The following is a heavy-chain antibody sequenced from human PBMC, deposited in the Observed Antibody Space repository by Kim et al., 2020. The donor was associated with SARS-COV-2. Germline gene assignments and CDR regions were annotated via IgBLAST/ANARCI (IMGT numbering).Heavy chain of an antibody. CDR1: GYTFTSYA. J-gene: IGHJ5*02. CDR3: ARDGGRSSTSIRFDP. CDR2: INAGNGNT. V-gene: IGHV1-3*01. D-gene: IGHD1-26*01. Sequence: ASVKVSCKASGYTFTSYAMHWVRQAPGQRLEWMGWINAGNGNTKYSQKFQGRVTITRDTSASTAYMELSSLRSEDTAVYYCARDGGRSSTSIRFDPWGQGTLVTVSS.